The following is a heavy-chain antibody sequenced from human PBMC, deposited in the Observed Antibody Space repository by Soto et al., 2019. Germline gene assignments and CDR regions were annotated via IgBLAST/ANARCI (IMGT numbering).Heavy chain of an antibody. CDR3: ARDLANSKPYHFHY. Sequence: PSETLSLTCTVSGGSISSYYWSWIRQPPGKGLEWIGYIYYSGSTNYNPSLKSRVTTSVDTSKNQFSLKLSSVTAADTAVYYCARDLANSKPYHFHYWGQGTLVTVSP. CDR2: IYYSGST. CDR1: GGSISSYY. V-gene: IGHV4-59*01. D-gene: IGHD4-4*01. J-gene: IGHJ4*02.